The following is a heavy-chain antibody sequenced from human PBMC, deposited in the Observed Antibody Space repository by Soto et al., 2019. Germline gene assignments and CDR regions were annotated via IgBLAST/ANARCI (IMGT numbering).Heavy chain of an antibody. Sequence: GGSLRLSCAASGFTFSSYWMHWVRQAPGKGLVWVSRINSDGSSTSYAVSVKGRFTISRDNAENGLEWHSNRLRAEDTAVYYCARGMATIDYWGQGTLVTVSS. CDR2: INSDGSST. D-gene: IGHD3-10*01. CDR1: GFTFSSYW. V-gene: IGHV3-74*01. J-gene: IGHJ4*02. CDR3: ARGMATIDY.